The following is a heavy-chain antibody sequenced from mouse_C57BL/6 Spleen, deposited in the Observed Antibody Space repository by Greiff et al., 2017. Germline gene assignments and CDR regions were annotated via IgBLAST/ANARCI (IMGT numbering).Heavy chain of an antibody. J-gene: IGHJ2*01. CDR2: IYPSDSET. Sequence: VQLQQPGAELVRPGSSVKLSCKASGYTFTSYWMDWVKQRPGQGLEWIGNIYPSDSETHYNQKFKDKATLTVDKSSSTAYMQLSSLTSEDSAVYYCARGRVTTTYFDYWGQGTTLTVSS. D-gene: IGHD2-12*01. V-gene: IGHV1-61*01. CDR3: ARGRVTTTYFDY. CDR1: GYTFTSYW.